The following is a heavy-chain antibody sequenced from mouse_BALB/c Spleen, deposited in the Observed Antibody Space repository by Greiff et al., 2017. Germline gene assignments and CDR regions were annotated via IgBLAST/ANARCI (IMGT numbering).Heavy chain of an antibody. V-gene: IGHV2-6-5*01. CDR1: GFSLTDYG. CDR3: AKSPPYGYWYFDV. D-gene: IGHD1-1*01. J-gene: IGHJ1*01. CDR2: IWGGGST. Sequence: VQRVESGPGLVAPSQSLSITCTVSGFSLTDYGVSWIRQPPGKGLEWLGVIWGGGSTYYNSALKSRLSISKDNSKSQVFLKMNSLQTDDTAMYYCAKSPPYGYWYFDVWGAGTTVTVSS.